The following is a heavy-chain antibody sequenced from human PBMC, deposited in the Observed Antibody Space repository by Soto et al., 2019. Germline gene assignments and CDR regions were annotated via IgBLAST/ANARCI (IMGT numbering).Heavy chain of an antibody. CDR2: IYYSGST. J-gene: IGHJ4*02. D-gene: IGHD3-3*01. V-gene: IGHV4-31*03. Sequence: QVQLQESGPGLVKPSQTLSLTCSVSGCSINSAGYYWSWLRQHPGQGLECIGNIYYSGSTNYNQSLKSRVTISIDTSKNHFSLNLSSVTAADTAVYYCARLQTIFGIITVFDYWGQGTLVTVSS. CDR1: GCSINSAGYY. CDR3: ARLQTIFGIITVFDY.